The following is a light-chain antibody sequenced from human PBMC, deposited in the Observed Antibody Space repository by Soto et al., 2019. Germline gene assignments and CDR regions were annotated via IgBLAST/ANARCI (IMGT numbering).Light chain of an antibody. J-gene: IGKJ1*01. V-gene: IGKV3-20*01. CDR3: QQYGNSPQT. Sequence: ILLTQSPGTLSFSPGERATLSFRASQSVSSNLSWYQQKPGQAPRLLIYGASNRATGIPDRFSGSGSGTDFTLTISRLEPEDFAVYYCQQYGNSPQTFGQGTKVDIK. CDR2: GAS. CDR1: QSVSSN.